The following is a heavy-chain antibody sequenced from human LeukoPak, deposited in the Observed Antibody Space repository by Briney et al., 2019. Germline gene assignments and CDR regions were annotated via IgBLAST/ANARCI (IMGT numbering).Heavy chain of an antibody. Sequence: SETLPLTCTVSGGSISSGDYYWSWIRQPPGKGLEWIGYIYYSGSTYYNPSLKSRVTISVDTSKNQFSLKLSSVTAADTAVYYCARDLQVAVAGYTYAFDIWGQGTMVSVSS. CDR2: IYYSGST. CDR1: GGSISSGDYY. V-gene: IGHV4-30-4*02. CDR3: ARDLQVAVAGYTYAFDI. J-gene: IGHJ3*02. D-gene: IGHD6-19*01.